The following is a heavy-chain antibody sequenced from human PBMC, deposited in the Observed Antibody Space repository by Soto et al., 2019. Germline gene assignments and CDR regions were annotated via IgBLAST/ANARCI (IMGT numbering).Heavy chain of an antibody. V-gene: IGHV4-4*02. CDR3: ARHIAVPRTRGFDF. Sequence: QVQLQESGPGLVKPSGPLSLTCAVSGGSISDNWWSWVRQPPGKGLEWIGAISHTGTTHYNPSLWMRVTISIDKSKYQFSLNLSSVTAADSAVYYFARHIAVPRTRGFDFWGQGTLVNVFS. CDR2: ISHTGTT. D-gene: IGHD2-21*01. CDR1: GGSISDNW. J-gene: IGHJ4*02.